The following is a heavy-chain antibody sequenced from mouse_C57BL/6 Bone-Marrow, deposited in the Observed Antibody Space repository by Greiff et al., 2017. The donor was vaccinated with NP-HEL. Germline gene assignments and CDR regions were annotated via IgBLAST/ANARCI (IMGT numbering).Heavy chain of an antibody. D-gene: IGHD1-1*01. CDR3: ARYGSSYFDY. V-gene: IGHV1-59*01. J-gene: IGHJ2*01. Sequence: QVQLKQSGAELVRPGTSVKLSCKASGYTFTSYWMHWVKQRPGQGLEWIGVIDPSDSYTNYNQKFKGKATLTVDTSSSTAYMQLSSLTSEDSAVYYCARYGSSYFDYWGQGTTLTVSS. CDR1: GYTFTSYW. CDR2: IDPSDSYT.